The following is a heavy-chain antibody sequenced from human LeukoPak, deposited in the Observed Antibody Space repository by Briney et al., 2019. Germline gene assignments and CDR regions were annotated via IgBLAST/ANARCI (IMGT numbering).Heavy chain of an antibody. Sequence: GESLKISCKGSGYTFTSYWIGWVRQMPGQGLEWMGIIYPGDSDTRYSPSFQGQVTISADKSISTACLQWSSLKASDTAMYYCARNPFPASYGDGDYWGQGTLVTVSS. CDR3: ARNPFPASYGDGDY. J-gene: IGHJ4*02. CDR2: IYPGDSDT. V-gene: IGHV5-51*01. CDR1: GYTFTSYW. D-gene: IGHD4-17*01.